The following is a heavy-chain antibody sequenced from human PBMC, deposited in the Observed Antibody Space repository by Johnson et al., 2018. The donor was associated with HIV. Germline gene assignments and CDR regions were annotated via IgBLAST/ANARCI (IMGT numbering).Heavy chain of an antibody. V-gene: IGHV3-66*01. Sequence: VQLVESGGGLVQPGGSLRLSCAASGFTFRSYAMQWVRQATGKGLEWVSVIYSGGSTYYADSVKGRFTISRDNSKNTLYLQMGSLRVEDMAVYYCARSDVDIVATILFDIWGQGTMVTVSS. CDR2: IYSGGST. D-gene: IGHD5-12*01. CDR1: GFTFRSYA. CDR3: ARSDVDIVATILFDI. J-gene: IGHJ3*02.